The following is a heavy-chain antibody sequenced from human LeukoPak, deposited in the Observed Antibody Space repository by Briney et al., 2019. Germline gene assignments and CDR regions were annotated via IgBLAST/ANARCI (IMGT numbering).Heavy chain of an antibody. V-gene: IGHV3-23*01. CDR1: RFTFSSYA. J-gene: IGHJ4*02. CDR2: ISGSGGST. D-gene: IGHD3-10*01. CDR3: AKDQASRGGYYYYYYPIDY. Sequence: GGSLRLSCAASRFTFSSYAMSWVRQAPGKGLEWVSAISGSGGSTYYADSVKGRFTISRDNSKNTLYLQMNSLRAEDTAVYYCAKDQASRGGYYYYYYPIDYWGQGTLVTVSS.